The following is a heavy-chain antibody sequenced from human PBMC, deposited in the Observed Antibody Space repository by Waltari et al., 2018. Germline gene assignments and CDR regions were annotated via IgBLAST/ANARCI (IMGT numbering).Heavy chain of an antibody. CDR3: ARQVMVRGVIITLDY. Sequence: QVQLVQSGAEVKKPGASVKVSCKASGYTFTSYYMHWVRQAPGQGLEWMGIINPSGGSTSYAQKFQGRVTMTRDTSTSTVYMELSSLRSEDSAVYYCARQVMVRGVIITLDYWGQGTLVTISS. V-gene: IGHV1-46*01. D-gene: IGHD3-10*01. CDR2: INPSGGST. J-gene: IGHJ4*02. CDR1: GYTFTSYY.